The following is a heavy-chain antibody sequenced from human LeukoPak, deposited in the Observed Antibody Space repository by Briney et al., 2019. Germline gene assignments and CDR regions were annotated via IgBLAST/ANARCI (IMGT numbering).Heavy chain of an antibody. CDR2: IYPGDSDS. CDR1: GYSFTNYW. D-gene: IGHD6-13*01. CDR3: ARLSVIAADGTHYFDY. J-gene: IGHJ4*02. V-gene: IGHV5-51*01. Sequence: GESLKISCKGSGYSFTNYWIGWVRQMPGKGLEWMGIIYPGDSDSTNSPSFQAQVPISADKSINTAYLQWSSLKASDTAMYYCARLSVIAADGTHYFDYWGQGTLVTVSS.